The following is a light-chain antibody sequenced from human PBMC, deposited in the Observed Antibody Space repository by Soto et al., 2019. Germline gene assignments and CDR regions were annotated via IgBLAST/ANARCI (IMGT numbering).Light chain of an antibody. CDR2: EGS. CDR1: SSDVGSYNL. J-gene: IGLJ1*01. CDR3: CSYAGSSTYV. Sequence: QSALTQPASVSGSPGQSITISCTGTSSDVGSYNLVSWYQQHPGKAPKLMIYEGSKRPSGVSNRFSGSKSGNTASLTISGXQAEDEADYYCCSYAGSSTYVFGTGTKLTVL. V-gene: IGLV2-23*01.